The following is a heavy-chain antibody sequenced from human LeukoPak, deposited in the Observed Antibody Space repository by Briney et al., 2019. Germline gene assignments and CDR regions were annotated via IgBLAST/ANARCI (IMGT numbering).Heavy chain of an antibody. V-gene: IGHV3-48*03. D-gene: IGHD3-10*02. CDR3: AELGITMIGGV. CDR2: ISSSSTTI. Sequence: GGSLRLSCAASGFTFSSYEMNWVRQAPGKGLEWVSFISSSSTTILYADSVKGRFTISRDNAKKSLHLQMDSLRAEDTAVYYCAELGITMIGGVWGKGTTVTISS. J-gene: IGHJ6*04. CDR1: GFTFSSYE.